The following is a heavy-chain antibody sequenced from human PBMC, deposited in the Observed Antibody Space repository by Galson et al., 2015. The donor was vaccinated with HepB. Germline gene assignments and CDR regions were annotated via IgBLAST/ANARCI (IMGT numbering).Heavy chain of an antibody. V-gene: IGHV3-23*01. D-gene: IGHD3-22*01. CDR1: GFTFSSYA. CDR3: AKDVLVGILGPINDGFDI. Sequence: SLRLSCAASGFTFSSYAVSWVRQVPGKGLEWVSGVSGSGTTTYYADSVRGRFTISRDNSKNTLYLQMNSLGAEDTAVYYCAKDVLVGILGPINDGFDIWGQGTMVTVSS. J-gene: IGHJ3*02. CDR2: VSGSGTTT.